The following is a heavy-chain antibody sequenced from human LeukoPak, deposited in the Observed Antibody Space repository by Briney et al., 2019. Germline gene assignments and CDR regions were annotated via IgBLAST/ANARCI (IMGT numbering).Heavy chain of an antibody. J-gene: IGHJ5*02. CDR2: INHSGST. D-gene: IGHD3-22*01. V-gene: IGHV4-34*01. CDR3: ASLDSSGFS. CDR1: GGSFSGYY. Sequence: SETLSLTCAVYGGSFSGYYWSWIRQPPGKGLEWIGEINHSGSTNYNPSLKSRVTISVDTSKNQFSLKLSSVTAADTAVYYCASLDSSGFSWGQGTLVTVSS.